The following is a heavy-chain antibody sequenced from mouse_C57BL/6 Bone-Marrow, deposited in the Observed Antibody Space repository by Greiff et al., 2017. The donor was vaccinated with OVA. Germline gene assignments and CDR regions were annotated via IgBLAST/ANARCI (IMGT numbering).Heavy chain of an antibody. CDR3: AREATVVAKGWYFDV. J-gene: IGHJ1*03. CDR2: INPYNGGT. V-gene: IGHV1-19*01. CDR1: GYTFTDYY. Sequence: VQLQQSGPVLVKPGASVKMSCKASGYTFTDYYMNWVKQSHGKSLEWIGVINPYNGGTSYNQKFKGKATLTVDKSSSTAYMELNSLTSEDSAVYYCAREATVVAKGWYFDVWGTGTTVTVSS. D-gene: IGHD1-1*01.